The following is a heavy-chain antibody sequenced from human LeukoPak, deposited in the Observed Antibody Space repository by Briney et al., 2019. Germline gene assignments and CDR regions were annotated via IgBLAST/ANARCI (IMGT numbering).Heavy chain of an antibody. CDR1: GVSLSPSGVG. CDR2: IYWDDDS. V-gene: IGHV2-5*02. D-gene: IGHD5-18*01. CDR3: AHSQVFSYGSFHDAYDI. Sequence: SGPTLVNPTQTLTLTCSLSGVSLSPSGVGVGWIRLPPGKALECLALIYWDDDSRYSPSLKSRLTIAKDTSKNQVVLTSTNMDSVDTATYYCAHSQVFSYGSFHDAYDIWGLWMLVTVSS. J-gene: IGHJ3*02.